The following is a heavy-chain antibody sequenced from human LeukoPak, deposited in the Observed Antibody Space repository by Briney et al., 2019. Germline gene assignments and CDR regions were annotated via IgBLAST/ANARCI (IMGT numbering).Heavy chain of an antibody. D-gene: IGHD3-10*01. V-gene: IGHV1-2*02. Sequence: ASVKVSCKASGYTVTGHYMHWVRQAPGQGLEWMGWINPNSGGTNYAQKFQGRVTMTRDTSISTAYMELSRLRSDDTAVYYCARVKDRISMVRGVLSPQNYYYYYMDVWGKGTTVTVSS. J-gene: IGHJ6*03. CDR1: GYTVTGHY. CDR3: ARVKDRISMVRGVLSPQNYYYYYMDV. CDR2: INPNSGGT.